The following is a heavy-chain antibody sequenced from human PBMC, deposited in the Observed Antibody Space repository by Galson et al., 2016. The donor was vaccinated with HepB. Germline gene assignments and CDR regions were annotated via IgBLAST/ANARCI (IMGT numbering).Heavy chain of an antibody. CDR3: ARDYNGVLY. Sequence: SETLSLTCTVSGGSISRYYWTWMRQPPGKGLEWIGYIYASGYTNYGPSLQSRVTISVDPSNNQFSLKLRSVTAADTAVYYCARDYNGVLYWGQGTLVTVSS. J-gene: IGHJ4*02. D-gene: IGHD3-10*01. CDR2: IYASGYT. CDR1: GGSISRYY. V-gene: IGHV4-59*01.